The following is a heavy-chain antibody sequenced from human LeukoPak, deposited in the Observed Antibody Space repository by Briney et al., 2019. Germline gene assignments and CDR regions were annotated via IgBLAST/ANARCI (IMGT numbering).Heavy chain of an antibody. J-gene: IGHJ4*02. CDR2: IYSGGST. V-gene: IGHV3-53*01. CDR1: GFTVSSNY. D-gene: IGHD3-22*01. CDR3: ARGSLYYYDSSGYLSSPFGY. Sequence: PGGSLRLSCAAPGFTVSSNYMSWVRQAPGKGLEWVSVIYSGGSTYYADSVKGRFTISRDNSKNTLYLQMNSLRAEDTAVYYCARGSLYYYDSSGYLSSPFGYWGQGTLVTVSS.